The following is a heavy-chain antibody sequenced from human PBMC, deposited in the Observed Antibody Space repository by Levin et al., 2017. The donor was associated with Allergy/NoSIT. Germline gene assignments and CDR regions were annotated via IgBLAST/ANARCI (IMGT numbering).Heavy chain of an antibody. CDR3: ARGPDYGPARCYHMDV. D-gene: IGHD3-10*01. J-gene: IGHJ6*03. CDR1: GGSINNYY. CDR2: IYYNGNT. Sequence: SETLSLTCTVSGGSINNYYWNWIRRPPGKGLEWIGYIYYNGNTNYNPSLKSRVTISLDTSENQVSLELSSVTAADTAVYYCARGPDYGPARCYHMDVWGKGTTVTVSS. V-gene: IGHV4-59*01.